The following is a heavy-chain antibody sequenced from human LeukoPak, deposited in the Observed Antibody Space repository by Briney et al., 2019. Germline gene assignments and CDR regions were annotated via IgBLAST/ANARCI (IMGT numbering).Heavy chain of an antibody. Sequence: SETLSLTCAVYGGSFSGYYWSWIRQPPGKGLEWIGEINHSGSTNYNPSLKSRVTISVDTSKNQFSLKLSSVTAADTAVYYCARIPSVLRFLERWSYYFDCWGQGTLVTVSS. CDR2: INHSGST. CDR3: ARIPSVLRFLERWSYYFDC. V-gene: IGHV4-34*01. D-gene: IGHD3-3*01. CDR1: GGSFSGYY. J-gene: IGHJ4*02.